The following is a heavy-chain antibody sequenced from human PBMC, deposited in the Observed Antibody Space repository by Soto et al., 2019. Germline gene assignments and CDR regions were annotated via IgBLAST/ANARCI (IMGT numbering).Heavy chain of an antibody. V-gene: IGHV4-34*01. Sequence: SETLSLTCAVYGGSFSGYYWSWIRQPPGKGLEWIGEINHSGSTNYNPSLKSRVTISVDTSKNQFSLKLSSVTAADTAVYYCASPRGEGLGPFDYWGQGTLVTVSS. CDR2: INHSGST. CDR3: ASPRGEGLGPFDY. D-gene: IGHD7-27*01. J-gene: IGHJ4*02. CDR1: GGSFSGYY.